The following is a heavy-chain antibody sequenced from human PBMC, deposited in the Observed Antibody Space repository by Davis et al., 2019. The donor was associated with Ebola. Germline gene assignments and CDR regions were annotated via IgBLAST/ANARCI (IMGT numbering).Heavy chain of an antibody. D-gene: IGHD6-13*01. CDR1: GFTFSSYA. Sequence: PGGSLRLSCAASGFTFSSYAVSWVRQAPGKGLEWVGLISASGSPAYYADSVKGRFTISRDNSQDSLYLLMNSLSSEDTAIYYCAKDILRSSSWHRSYHYYGLDVWGHGTTVTVSS. CDR2: ISASGSPA. CDR3: AKDILRSSSWHRSYHYYGLDV. V-gene: IGHV3-23*01. J-gene: IGHJ6*02.